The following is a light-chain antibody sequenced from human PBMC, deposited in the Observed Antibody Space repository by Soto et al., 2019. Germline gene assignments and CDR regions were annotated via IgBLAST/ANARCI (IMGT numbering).Light chain of an antibody. CDR1: QSVGSY. CDR3: QKYNSAPLT. CDR2: DAS. Sequence: EIGMTQSPATLSLSPGERATLSCRASQSVGSYLAWYQQKPGQAPRLLIYDASNRATGIPARFSGSGSGTDFTLTISSLQPEDVAAYYCQKYNSAPLTFGGGTKVAIK. J-gene: IGKJ4*01. V-gene: IGKV3-11*01.